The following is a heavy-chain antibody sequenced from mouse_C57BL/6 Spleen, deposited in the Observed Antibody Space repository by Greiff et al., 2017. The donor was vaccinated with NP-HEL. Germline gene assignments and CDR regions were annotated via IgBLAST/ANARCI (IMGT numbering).Heavy chain of an antibody. V-gene: IGHV5-4*01. Sequence: EVKVVESGGGLVKPGGSLKLSCAASGFTFSSYAMSWVRQTPEKRLEWVATISDGGSYTYYPDNVKGRFTISRDNAKNNLYLQMSHLKSEDTAMYYCARDRDGSSYGAWFAYWGQGTLVTVSA. CDR2: ISDGGSYT. CDR3: ARDRDGSSYGAWFAY. J-gene: IGHJ3*01. D-gene: IGHD1-1*01. CDR1: GFTFSSYA.